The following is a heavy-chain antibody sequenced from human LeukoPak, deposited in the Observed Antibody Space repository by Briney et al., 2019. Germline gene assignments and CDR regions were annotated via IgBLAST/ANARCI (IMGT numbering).Heavy chain of an antibody. D-gene: IGHD2-15*01. J-gene: IGHJ4*02. V-gene: IGHV3-66*01. CDR2: IYNTGST. Sequence: GGSLRLSCAASGFTVSSNYMSWVRQAPGKGLEWVSVIYNTGSTFYADPVKGRFTISRDNAKNTLYLQMNSLRAEDTALYYCATSARTYLGSSLDYWGQGTLVTVSS. CDR1: GFTVSSNY. CDR3: ATSARTYLGSSLDY.